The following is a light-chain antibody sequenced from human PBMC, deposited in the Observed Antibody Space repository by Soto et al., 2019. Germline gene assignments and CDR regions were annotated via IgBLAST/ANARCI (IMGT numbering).Light chain of an antibody. Sequence: QSALTQPASVSGSPGQSITISCTGSDSDIGGYNLVSWYQQHPGKAPKVLLYEGNERPSGVSNRFSGSKSGNTASLTISGRQAEDEADYYCCSYAGRTTWVFGGGTKLTVL. CDR2: EGN. CDR1: DSDIGGYNL. V-gene: IGLV2-23*01. CDR3: CSYAGRTTWV. J-gene: IGLJ3*02.